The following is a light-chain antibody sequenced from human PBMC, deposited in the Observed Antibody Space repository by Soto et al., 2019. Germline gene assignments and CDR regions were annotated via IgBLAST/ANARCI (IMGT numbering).Light chain of an antibody. J-gene: IGLJ1*01. Sequence: QSVLTQPPSASGSPGQSVTISCTGTSSDVGGYNYVSWYQQHPGKAPKLMIYEVNKRPSGVPDRFSGSKSGNTASLTVSGLQAEDEADYYCSSYAGSDWWVFGTGTKLTVL. V-gene: IGLV2-8*01. CDR1: SSDVGGYNY. CDR2: EVN. CDR3: SSYAGSDWWV.